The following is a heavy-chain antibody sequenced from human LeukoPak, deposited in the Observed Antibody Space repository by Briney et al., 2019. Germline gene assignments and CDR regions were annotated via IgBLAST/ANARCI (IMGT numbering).Heavy chain of an antibody. D-gene: IGHD6-19*01. CDR1: GFTFSSYA. V-gene: IGHV3-23*01. CDR2: ISGSGGST. CDR3: AKDWGSGWQNFDY. J-gene: IGHJ4*02. Sequence: GGSLRLSFAASGFTFSSYAMSWVRQAPGKGLEWVSVISGSGGSTYYADSVKGRFTISRDKSKNTLYLQMNSLRAEDTAVYYCAKDWGSGWQNFDYWGQGTLVTVSS.